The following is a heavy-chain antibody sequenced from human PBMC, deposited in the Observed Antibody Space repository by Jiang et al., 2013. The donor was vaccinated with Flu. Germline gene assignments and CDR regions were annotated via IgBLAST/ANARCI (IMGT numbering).Heavy chain of an antibody. CDR3: ARSFTSSGWYRYYYYGMDV. J-gene: IGHJ6*02. Sequence: SGAEVKKPGASVKVSCKASGYTFTSYGISWVRQAPGQGLEWMGWISAYNGNTNYAQKLQGRVTMTTDTSTSTAYMELRSLRSDDTAVYYCARSFTSSGWYRYYYYGMDVWGQGTTVTVSS. D-gene: IGHD6-19*01. CDR1: GYTFTSYG. V-gene: IGHV1-18*01. CDR2: ISAYNGNT.